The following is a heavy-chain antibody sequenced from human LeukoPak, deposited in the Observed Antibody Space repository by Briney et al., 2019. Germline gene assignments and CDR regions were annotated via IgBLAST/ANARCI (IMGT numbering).Heavy chain of an antibody. CDR1: GFTFSTYA. J-gene: IGHJ4*02. Sequence: GGSLRLSCAASGFTFSTYAMTWVRQAPGKGLEWVSGISTSGDRTYYADSVKGRFTISRDNSKNTLYLQMNSLRAEDTAEYYCARSAVGTSCCTAVDYWGRGTLVTVSS. CDR2: ISTSGDRT. D-gene: IGHD1-26*01. V-gene: IGHV3-23*01. CDR3: ARSAVGTSCCTAVDY.